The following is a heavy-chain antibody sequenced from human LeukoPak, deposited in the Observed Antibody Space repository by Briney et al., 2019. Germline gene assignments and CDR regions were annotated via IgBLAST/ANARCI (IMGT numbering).Heavy chain of an antibody. CDR1: GFTFSSYA. V-gene: IGHV3-30-3*01. J-gene: IGHJ4*02. Sequence: PGGSLRLSCAASGFTFSSYAMHWVRQAPGKGLEWVAVISYDGSNKYYADSVKGRFTISRDNSKNTLYLQMNSLRAEDTAVYYCAREGSITMIVVVTTRGYFDYWGQGTLVTVSS. CDR3: AREGSITMIVVVTTRGYFDY. CDR2: ISYDGSNK. D-gene: IGHD3-22*01.